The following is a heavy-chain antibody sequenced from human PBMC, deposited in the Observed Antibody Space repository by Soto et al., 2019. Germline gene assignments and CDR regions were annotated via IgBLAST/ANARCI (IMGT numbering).Heavy chain of an antibody. CDR2: IYYSGST. CDR3: ARASTDPYSFGPTDY. D-gene: IGHD2-15*01. Sequence: SETLSLTCTVSGGSISSYYWSRIRQPPGKGLEWIGYIYYSGSTNYNPSLKSRVTISVDTSKNQFSLKLSSVTAADTAVYYCARASTDPYSFGPTDYWGQGTLVTVSS. CDR1: GGSISSYY. V-gene: IGHV4-59*01. J-gene: IGHJ4*02.